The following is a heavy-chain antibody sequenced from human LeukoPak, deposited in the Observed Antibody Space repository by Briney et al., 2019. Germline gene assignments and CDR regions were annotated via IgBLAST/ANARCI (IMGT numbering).Heavy chain of an antibody. Sequence: SETLSLTCTVSGGSISSGSYYWSWIRQPAGKGLEWIGRIYTSGSTNYNPSLKSRVTISVDTSKNQFSLKLSSVTAADTAVYYCARIISYYYMDVWGKGTTVTISS. V-gene: IGHV4-61*02. D-gene: IGHD2/OR15-2a*01. J-gene: IGHJ6*03. CDR3: ARIISYYYMDV. CDR2: IYTSGST. CDR1: GGSISSGSYY.